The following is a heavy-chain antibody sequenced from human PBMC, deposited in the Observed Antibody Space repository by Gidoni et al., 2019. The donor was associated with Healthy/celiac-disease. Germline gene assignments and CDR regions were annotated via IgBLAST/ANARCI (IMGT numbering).Heavy chain of an antibody. D-gene: IGHD5-12*01. J-gene: IGHJ6*02. V-gene: IGHV3-23*01. CDR1: GFTFSTYA. Sequence: EVPLLESGGGFVRPGQSLRLSCSASGFTFSTYAMSWVRQAPGKGLERISDISGTGGATYYADSVKGRFTISRDNSKNTLYLQMNSLRAEDTAVYYCAKIVTTSLYYYDGMDVWGQGTTVTVSS. CDR2: ISGTGGAT. CDR3: AKIVTTSLYYYDGMDV.